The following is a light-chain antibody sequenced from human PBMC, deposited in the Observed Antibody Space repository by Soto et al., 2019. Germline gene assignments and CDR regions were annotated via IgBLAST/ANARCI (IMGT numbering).Light chain of an antibody. CDR3: QKYNSAPRART. J-gene: IGKJ4*01. CDR1: QGISNY. V-gene: IGKV1-27*01. Sequence: DIQMTQSPSSLSASVGDRVTITCRASQGISNYLAWYQQKPGKVPKLLIYAASTLQSGVPSRFSGSGSGTDFTLTISSLQPEDVATYYCQKYNSAPRARTFGGGTKVEIK. CDR2: AAS.